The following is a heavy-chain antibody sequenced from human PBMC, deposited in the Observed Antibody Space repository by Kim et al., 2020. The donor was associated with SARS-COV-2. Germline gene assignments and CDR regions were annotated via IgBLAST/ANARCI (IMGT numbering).Heavy chain of an antibody. V-gene: IGHV3-23*01. D-gene: IGHD1-1*01. J-gene: IGHJ4*02. CDR1: GFTFSSYA. CDR2: ISGSGGST. CDR3: AKDQGWNDGTAFDY. Sequence: GGSLRLSCAASGFTFSSYAMSWVRQAPGKGLEWVSAISGSGGSTYYADSVKGRFTISRDNSKNMLYLQMNSLRAEDTAVYYCAKDQGWNDGTAFDYWGQGTLGTASS.